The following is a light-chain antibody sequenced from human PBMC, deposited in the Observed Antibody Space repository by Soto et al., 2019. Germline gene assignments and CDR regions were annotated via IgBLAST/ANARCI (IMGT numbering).Light chain of an antibody. Sequence: QSALTQPRSVSGSPGQSVTISCTGTSSDVGGYNYVSWYQQHPGKAPKLIIYDVSKRPSGVPDRFSGSKSADTASLTISGLQADDEADYYCCSYAGSHTFVFGGGTKLTV. V-gene: IGLV2-11*01. CDR2: DVS. J-gene: IGLJ1*01. CDR3: CSYAGSHTFV. CDR1: SSDVGGYNY.